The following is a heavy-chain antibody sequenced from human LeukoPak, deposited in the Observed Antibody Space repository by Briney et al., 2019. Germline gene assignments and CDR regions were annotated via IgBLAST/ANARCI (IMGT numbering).Heavy chain of an antibody. V-gene: IGHV4-39*01. CDR2: IYYSGST. D-gene: IGHD3-9*01. J-gene: IGHJ4*02. Sequence: SETLSLTCTVSGGSISSSSYYWGWIRQPPGKGLEWIGSIYYSGSTYYNPSLKSRVTISADTSKNQFSLKLSSVTAADTAVYYCARLRADYDILTGYYPDYWGQGTLVTVSS. CDR3: ARLRADYDILTGYYPDY. CDR1: GGSISSSSYY.